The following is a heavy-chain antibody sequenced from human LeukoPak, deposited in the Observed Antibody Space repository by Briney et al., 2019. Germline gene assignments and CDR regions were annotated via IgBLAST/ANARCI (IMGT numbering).Heavy chain of an antibody. V-gene: IGHV4-59*01. CDR1: GGSISSYY. CDR3: ARDRVRYSSSWYRWSGGMDV. CDR2: IYYSGST. D-gene: IGHD6-13*01. Sequence: SETLSLTCTVSGGSISSYYWSWIRQPPGKGLEWIGYIYYSGSTNYNPSLKSRVTISVDTSKSQFSLKLSSVTAADTAVYYCARDRVRYSSSWYRWSGGMDVWGQGTMVTVSS. J-gene: IGHJ6*02.